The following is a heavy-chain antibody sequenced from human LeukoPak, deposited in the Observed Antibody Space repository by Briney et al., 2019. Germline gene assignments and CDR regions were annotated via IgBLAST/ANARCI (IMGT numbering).Heavy chain of an antibody. J-gene: IGHJ3*02. CDR2: IYTSGST. CDR3: ARGYQLLYIFGAFDI. V-gene: IGHV4-61*02. Sequence: SETLSLTCTVSGGSISSGSYYWSWIRQPAGKGLEWIGRIYTSGSTNYNPSLKSRVTISVDTSKNQFSLKLSSVTAADTAVYYCARGYQLLYIFGAFDIWGQGTMVTVSS. D-gene: IGHD2-2*02. CDR1: GGSISSGSYY.